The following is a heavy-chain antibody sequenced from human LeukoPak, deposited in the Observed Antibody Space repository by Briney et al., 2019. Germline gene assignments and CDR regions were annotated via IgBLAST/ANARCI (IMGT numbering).Heavy chain of an antibody. CDR3: ARERGLWPAYDYCMDV. V-gene: IGHV4-4*07. Sequence: SETLSLTCTVSGGPINTYYWSWIRQPAGKGLEWIGRIYTSGSTDYNPSLKSRVTMSVDTSKNQFSLKLNSVTAADTAVYHCARERGLWPAYDYCMDVWGKGTMVTVSS. D-gene: IGHD3-16*01. CDR2: IYTSGST. J-gene: IGHJ6*03. CDR1: GGPINTYY.